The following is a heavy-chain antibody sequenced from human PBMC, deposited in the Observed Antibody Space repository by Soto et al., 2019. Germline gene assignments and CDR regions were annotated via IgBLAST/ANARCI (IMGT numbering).Heavy chain of an antibody. J-gene: IGHJ4*02. CDR2: ISGGGDIT. CDR3: AKVLCSSSSCGNDY. CDR1: GFTFSSYH. Sequence: GGSLRLSCAASGFTFSSYHMTWVRQAPGKGLEWVSVISGGGDITHYADSVKGRFSISRDNSKNTLYLQLNSLRAEDTAIYYCAKVLCSSSSCGNDYWGQGTLVTVSS. D-gene: IGHD2-2*01. V-gene: IGHV3-23*01.